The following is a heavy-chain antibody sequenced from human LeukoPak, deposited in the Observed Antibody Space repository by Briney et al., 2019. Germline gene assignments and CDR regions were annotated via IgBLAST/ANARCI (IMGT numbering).Heavy chain of an antibody. CDR3: ARAGIAAAGTVAFDI. D-gene: IGHD6-13*01. Sequence: ASVKVSCKASGYTFTSYYMHWVRQAPGQGLGWMGIINPSGGSTSYAQKFQGRVTMTRDTSTSTVYMELSSLRSEDTAVYYCARAGIAAAGTVAFDIWGQGTMVTVSS. CDR2: INPSGGST. J-gene: IGHJ3*02. V-gene: IGHV1-46*01. CDR1: GYTFTSYY.